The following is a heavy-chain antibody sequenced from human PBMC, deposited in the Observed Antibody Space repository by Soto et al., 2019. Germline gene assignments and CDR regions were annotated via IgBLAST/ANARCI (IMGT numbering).Heavy chain of an antibody. CDR3: ARDQLYYNDISGRPLNAFDV. D-gene: IGHD3-22*01. CDR1: GFTFRNYG. J-gene: IGHJ3*01. CDR2: IGIGSSTK. Sequence: GGSLRLSCAASGFTFRNYGMNCVRQAPGKGLEWVSYIGIGSSTKYYADSVKGRFTISRDNAKNSLYLQMNSLRAEDRAVYYCARDQLYYNDISGRPLNAFDVWGQGTMVTVSS. V-gene: IGHV3-48*01.